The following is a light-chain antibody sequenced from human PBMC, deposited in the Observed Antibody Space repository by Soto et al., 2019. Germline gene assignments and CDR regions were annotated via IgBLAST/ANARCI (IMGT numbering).Light chain of an antibody. Sequence: DIQMTQSPSTLSASVGDRVTITCRASQSISSWLAWYQQKPGKAPNFLIYKASSLESGVPSRFSGSGCGTEFKLSLSSLQPDDFANYYCQKYKSYPVTFGGGTKVEIK. J-gene: IGKJ4*01. CDR1: QSISSW. V-gene: IGKV1-5*03. CDR2: KAS. CDR3: QKYKSYPVT.